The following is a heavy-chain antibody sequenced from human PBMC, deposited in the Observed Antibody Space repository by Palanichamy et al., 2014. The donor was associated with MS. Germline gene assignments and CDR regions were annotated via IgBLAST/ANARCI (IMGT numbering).Heavy chain of an antibody. CDR1: GYTFTSSG. D-gene: IGHD2-15*01. CDR3: ARVWCSGGSCYSQNDY. V-gene: IGHV1-18*04. Sequence: QVQLVQSGAEVKKPGASVKVSCKASGYTFTSSGINWVQQAPGQGLEWMGWISAYNGNTKYAQNLQGRVTMTTDTSTSTAYMELRSLRSDDTAVYYCARVWCSGGSCYSQNDYWGQGTLVTVSS. J-gene: IGHJ4*02. CDR2: ISAYNGNT.